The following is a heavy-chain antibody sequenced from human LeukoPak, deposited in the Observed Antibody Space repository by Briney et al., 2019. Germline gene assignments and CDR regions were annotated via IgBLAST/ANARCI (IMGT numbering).Heavy chain of an antibody. D-gene: IGHD3-10*01. CDR2: INYYGGT. CDR3: ARDRGGPGRFDP. J-gene: IGHJ5*02. V-gene: IGHV4-59*01. Sequence: SETLSLTCTVSGGSISSYYWSWIRQPPGKGLEWIGYINYYGGTKYNASLKSRVIISLDTSKNQVSLKVTSVTAADTAVYYCARDRGGPGRFDPWGQGTPVTVSS. CDR1: GGSISSYY.